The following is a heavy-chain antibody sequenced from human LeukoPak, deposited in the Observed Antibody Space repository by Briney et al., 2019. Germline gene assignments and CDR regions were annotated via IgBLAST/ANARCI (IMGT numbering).Heavy chain of an antibody. CDR2: ISYDGSNK. CDR3: AKVEGASKASVY. Sequence: GGSLRLSCAASGFTFSSYGMHWVRQAPGKGLEWVAVISYDGSNKYYADSVKGRFTISRDNSKNTLYLQMYSLRAEDTAVYYCAKVEGASKASVYWGQGALVTVSS. D-gene: IGHD1-1*01. V-gene: IGHV3-30*18. CDR1: GFTFSSYG. J-gene: IGHJ4*02.